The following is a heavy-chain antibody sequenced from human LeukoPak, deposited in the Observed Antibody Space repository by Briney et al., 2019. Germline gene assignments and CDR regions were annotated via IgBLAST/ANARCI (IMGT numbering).Heavy chain of an antibody. D-gene: IGHD5-18*01. J-gene: IGHJ2*01. CDR2: ISYDGSNK. V-gene: IGHV3-30*18. CDR3: AKEPYTYGSNWYFDL. CDR1: GFTFSSYG. Sequence: PGRSLRLSCAASGFTFSSYGVHWVRQAPGKGLEWVAVISYDGSNKYYVDSVKGRVTISRDNSKNTLYLQMNSLRAEDTAVYYCAKEPYTYGSNWYFDLWGRDTLVTVSS.